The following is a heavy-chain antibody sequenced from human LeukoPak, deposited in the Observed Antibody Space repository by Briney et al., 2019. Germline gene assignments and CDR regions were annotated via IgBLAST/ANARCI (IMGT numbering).Heavy chain of an antibody. D-gene: IGHD3-22*01. J-gene: IGHJ4*02. CDR2: IYSGGNT. CDR3: ARAVSSGYDPFDY. Sequence: GGSLRLSCAASGFTVSSDYMSWVRQAPGKGLEWVSVIYSGGNTYYADSVKGRFTISRDNSKNTLYLQMNSLRAEDTAVYYCARAVSSGYDPFDYWGQGTLVTVSS. V-gene: IGHV3-53*01. CDR1: GFTVSSDY.